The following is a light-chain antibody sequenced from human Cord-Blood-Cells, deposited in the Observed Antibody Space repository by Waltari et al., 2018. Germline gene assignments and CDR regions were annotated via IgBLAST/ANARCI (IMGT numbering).Light chain of an antibody. J-gene: IGLJ1*01. CDR2: DVS. Sequence: QSALTQPASVSGSPGQSITISCTGTSSDVGGCNYVSWYQQHPGKALKLIFYDVSKRLSGVSNRFSGSKSGNTASLTISGLQAEDEADYYCSSYTSSSTVFGTGTKVTVL. CDR3: SSYTSSSTV. CDR1: SSDVGGCNY. V-gene: IGLV2-14*03.